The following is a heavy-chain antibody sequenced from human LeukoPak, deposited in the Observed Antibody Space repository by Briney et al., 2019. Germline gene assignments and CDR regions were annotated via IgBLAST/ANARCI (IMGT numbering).Heavy chain of an antibody. Sequence: ASVKVSCKASGGTFSSYAISWVRQAPGQGLEWMGGIIPIFGTANYAQKFQGRVTITTDESTSTAYMELSSLRSEDTAVYYCARREGYDFWSANRGAFDIWGQGTMVTVSS. J-gene: IGHJ3*02. CDR1: GGTFSSYA. V-gene: IGHV1-69*05. CDR3: ARREGYDFWSANRGAFDI. CDR2: IIPIFGTA. D-gene: IGHD3-3*01.